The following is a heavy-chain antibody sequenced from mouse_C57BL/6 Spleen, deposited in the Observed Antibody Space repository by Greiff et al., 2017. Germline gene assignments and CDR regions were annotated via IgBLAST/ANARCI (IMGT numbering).Heavy chain of an antibody. J-gene: IGHJ3*01. Sequence: QVQLQQPGTELVKPGASVKLSCKASGYTFTSYWMHWVKQRPGQGLEWIGNINPGNGGTNYNEKLKGKATLTVDKSSSTAYMQLSSLTYEDSAVYYYARLGAYPMAYWGQGTLVTVSS. CDR1: GYTFTSYW. D-gene: IGHD2-10*01. CDR3: ARLGAYPMAY. CDR2: INPGNGGT. V-gene: IGHV1-53*01.